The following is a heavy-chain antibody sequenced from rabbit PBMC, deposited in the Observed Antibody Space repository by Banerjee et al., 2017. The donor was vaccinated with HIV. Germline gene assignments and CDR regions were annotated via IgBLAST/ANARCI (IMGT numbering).Heavy chain of an antibody. V-gene: IGHV1S45*01. CDR2: IYIGDGVT. Sequence: QEQLVESGGGLVQPEGSLTLTCTASGFSFSSSYYMCWVRQAPGKGLEWIGCIYIGDGVTVYASWAKGRFTISKTSSTTVTLQMTSLTAADTATYFCARTYGGTSDYAYFNLWGPGTLVTVS. CDR3: ARTYGGTSDYAYFNL. D-gene: IGHD8-1*01. CDR1: GFSFSSSYY. J-gene: IGHJ4*01.